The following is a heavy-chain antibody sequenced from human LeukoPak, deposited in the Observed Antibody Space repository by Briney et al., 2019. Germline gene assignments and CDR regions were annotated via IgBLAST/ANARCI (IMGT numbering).Heavy chain of an antibody. D-gene: IGHD4-23*01. J-gene: IGHJ4*02. V-gene: IGHV3-7*01. CDR1: GFTFSSYW. Sequence: GGSLRLSCSASGFTFSSYWMSWVPQAPGRGLEWVANIKQDGSEKYYVDSVKGRFTISRDNAKNSLYLQMNSLRAEDTAVYYCARDLDYGGDYYFDYWGQGTLVTVSS. CDR2: IKQDGSEK. CDR3: ARDLDYGGDYYFDY.